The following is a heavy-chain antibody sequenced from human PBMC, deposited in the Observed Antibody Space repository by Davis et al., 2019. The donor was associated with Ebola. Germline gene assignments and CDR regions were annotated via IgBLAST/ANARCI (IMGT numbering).Heavy chain of an antibody. V-gene: IGHV3-48*04. CDR2: ISSSSSTI. J-gene: IGHJ4*02. CDR3: ARGIGMITPYYFDY. D-gene: IGHD3-16*01. Sequence: GESLKISCAASGFTFSSYSMNWVRQAPGKGLEWVSYISSSSSTIYYADSVKGRFTISRDNAKNSLYLQMNSLRAEDTAVYYCARGIGMITPYYFDYWGQGTLVTVSS. CDR1: GFTFSSYS.